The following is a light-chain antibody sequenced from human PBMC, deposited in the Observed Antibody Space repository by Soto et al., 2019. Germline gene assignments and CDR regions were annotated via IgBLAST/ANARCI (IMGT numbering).Light chain of an antibody. CDR1: SSDVGGYNY. V-gene: IGLV2-14*01. CDR2: DVT. CDR3: SSYTSSSTPYV. Sequence: QYALTQPASVSGAPGQSITISCTGTSSDVGGYNYVSWYQQHPVKAPKLMIYDVTNRPSGVSDRFSGSKSGNTASLTISGLQAEDEADYYCSSYTSSSTPYVFGTGTKLTVL. J-gene: IGLJ1*01.